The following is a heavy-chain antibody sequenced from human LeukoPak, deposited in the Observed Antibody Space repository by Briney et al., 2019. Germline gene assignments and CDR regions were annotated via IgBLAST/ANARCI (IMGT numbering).Heavy chain of an antibody. D-gene: IGHD3-9*01. Sequence: ASETLSLTCTVSGGSISSSSYYWGWIRQPPGKGLEWIGSIYYSGSTYYNPSLKSRVTISVDTSKNQFSLKLSSVTAADTAVYYCAREVQGYFDWLLYDDIWGQGTMVTVSS. V-gene: IGHV4-39*07. CDR1: GGSISSSSYY. CDR2: IYYSGST. CDR3: AREVQGYFDWLLYDDI. J-gene: IGHJ3*02.